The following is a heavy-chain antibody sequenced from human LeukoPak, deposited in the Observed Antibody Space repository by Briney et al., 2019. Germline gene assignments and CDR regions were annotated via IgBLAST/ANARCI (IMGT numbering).Heavy chain of an antibody. D-gene: IGHD2-2*01. J-gene: IGHJ5*02. V-gene: IGHV4-30-2*01. CDR3: ASVVPWVNWFDP. CDR2: IYHSGRT. Sequence: SQTLSLTWAVSGGSISSGGYGWGWTRQPPGRGLGWIGYIYHSGRTYYHPPLKSRVTISVDRSNHQSSLKLSSVTAADTAVYYCASVVPWVNWFDPWGQGTLVTVSS. CDR1: GGSISSGGYG.